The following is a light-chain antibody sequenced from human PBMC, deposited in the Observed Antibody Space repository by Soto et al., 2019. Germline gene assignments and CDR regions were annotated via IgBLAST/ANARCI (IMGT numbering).Light chain of an antibody. CDR3: KQYNYWLT. CDR2: GAS. CDR1: QSVSSN. V-gene: IGKV3-15*01. Sequence: EIVMTQSPATLSVSPGERATLSCRASQSVSSNLAWYQQKPGQAPRLLIYGASTRATGIPARFSGSGSGTEFTLTISSLQSEDFAVYYCKQYNYWLTFGGGTKVEIK. J-gene: IGKJ4*01.